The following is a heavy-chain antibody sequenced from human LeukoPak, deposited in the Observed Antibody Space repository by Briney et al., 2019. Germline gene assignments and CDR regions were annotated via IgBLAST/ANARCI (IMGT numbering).Heavy chain of an antibody. V-gene: IGHV3-23*01. J-gene: IGHJ4*02. Sequence: GGSLRLSCAASGFTFSSCAMSWVRQAPGKGLEWVSAISGSGGSTYYADSVKGRFTISRDNSKNTLYLQMNSLRAEDTAVYYCAKVGGSGSYYQIHFDYWGQGTLVTVSS. CDR3: AKVGGSGSYYQIHFDY. CDR1: GFTFSSCA. CDR2: ISGSGGST. D-gene: IGHD3-10*01.